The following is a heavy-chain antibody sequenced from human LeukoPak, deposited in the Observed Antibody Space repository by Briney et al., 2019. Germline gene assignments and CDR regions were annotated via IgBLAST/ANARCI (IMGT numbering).Heavy chain of an antibody. D-gene: IGHD3-22*01. J-gene: IGHJ4*02. CDR3: ARGRHYYDSSVNRGADY. V-gene: IGHV3-48*01. CDR2: ISSSTTTM. Sequence: GGSLRLSCAASGFSFYTYSMDWVRQAPGKGLEWVSYISSSTTTMLYADSVKGRFTISRDNAKNSLYLQMDSLRAEGTAVYYCARGRHYYDSSVNRGADYWGQGTLVTVSS. CDR1: GFSFYTYS.